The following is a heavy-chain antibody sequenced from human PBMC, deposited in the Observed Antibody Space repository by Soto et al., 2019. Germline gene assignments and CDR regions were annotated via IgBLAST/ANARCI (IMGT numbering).Heavy chain of an antibody. D-gene: IGHD4-17*01. CDR3: ARALSWARDYGESPTHKNYGMDV. J-gene: IGHJ6*02. V-gene: IGHV1-69*13. CDR2: ISPIFGTA. Sequence: GASVAVCLEACGGGFGSCAGSCVRQAAGQGLEWMGGISPIFGTANYAQKFQGRVTITADESTSTAYMELSSLRSEDTAVYYCARALSWARDYGESPTHKNYGMDVWGQGTTVTVSS. CDR1: GGGFGSCA.